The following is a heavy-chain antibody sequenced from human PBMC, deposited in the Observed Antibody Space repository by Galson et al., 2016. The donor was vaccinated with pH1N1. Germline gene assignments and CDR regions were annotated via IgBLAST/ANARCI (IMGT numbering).Heavy chain of an antibody. CDR2: IYWDDDK. CDR3: AHSLYGDYVGWCDP. D-gene: IGHD4-17*01. V-gene: IGHV2-5*02. Sequence: PALVKPPQTLPLTCTFSGFSLSTSGVGVGWIRQPPGKALEWLALIYWDDDKRYSPSLKSRLTITKDTSKNQVVLTMTNMDPVDTATYYCAHSLYGDYVGWCDPWGQATLVTVSS. CDR1: GFSLSTSGVG. J-gene: IGHJ5*02.